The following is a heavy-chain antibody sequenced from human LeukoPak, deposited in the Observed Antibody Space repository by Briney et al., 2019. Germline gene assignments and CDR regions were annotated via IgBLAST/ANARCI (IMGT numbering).Heavy chain of an antibody. D-gene: IGHD4-17*01. CDR1: GFAFSSYW. CDR3: ACLTVTTFPIDY. Sequence: GGSLRLSCAASGFAFSSYWMHWVRPAPGKGLVWVSRINSDGSSTSYADSVKGRFTISRDNAKNTLYLQMNSLRAEDTAVYYCACLTVTTFPIDYWGQGTLVTVSS. V-gene: IGHV3-74*01. J-gene: IGHJ4*02. CDR2: INSDGSST.